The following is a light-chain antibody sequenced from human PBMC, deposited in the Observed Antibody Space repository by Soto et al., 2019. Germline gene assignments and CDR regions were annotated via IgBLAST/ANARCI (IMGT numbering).Light chain of an antibody. Sequence: DIQMTQSPSSLSASVGDRLTITCRASHDIHTYLAWFQQKPGEVPKVLLYSASTLQSGVPSRFSGSGSGTDFTLTISGLRPEDVATYYCQRYDSPPWTFGQGTKVEIK. CDR3: QRYDSPPWT. CDR1: HDIHTY. V-gene: IGKV1-27*01. J-gene: IGKJ1*01. CDR2: SAS.